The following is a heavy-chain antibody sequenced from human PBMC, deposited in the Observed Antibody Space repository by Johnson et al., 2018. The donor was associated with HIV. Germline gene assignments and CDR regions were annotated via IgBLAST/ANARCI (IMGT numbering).Heavy chain of an antibody. Sequence: VHLVESGGGLVQPGGSLRRSCAAPGVTFSNYAMSWVRKAPGKGLEWVSSISGSGCSKYYAASAKGRFTISRDNSKNTLYLHMNSLRAEDTAVYYCAKDLIPTMIVVVISRSAFDIWGQGTMVTVSS. CDR3: AKDLIPTMIVVVISRSAFDI. V-gene: IGHV3-23*04. CDR2: ISGSGCSK. CDR1: GVTFSNYA. J-gene: IGHJ3*02. D-gene: IGHD3-22*01.